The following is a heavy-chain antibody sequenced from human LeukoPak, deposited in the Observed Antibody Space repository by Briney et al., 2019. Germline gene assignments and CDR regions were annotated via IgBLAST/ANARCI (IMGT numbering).Heavy chain of an antibody. D-gene: IGHD2-2*02. CDR3: AKARSGSTTSCYNY. CDR1: GFTFSTYA. Sequence: GGSLRLSCAASGFTFSTYAMSWVRQAPGKGLEWVAATSDSGDTTHYADSVKGRFTISRDNSKNTLYLQMNSLRAEDTAVYYCAKARSGSTTSCYNYWGQGTLVTVSS. CDR2: TSDSGDTT. V-gene: IGHV3-23*01. J-gene: IGHJ4*02.